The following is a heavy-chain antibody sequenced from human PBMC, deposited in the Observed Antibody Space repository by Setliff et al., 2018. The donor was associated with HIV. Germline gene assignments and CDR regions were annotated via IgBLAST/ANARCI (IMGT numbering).Heavy chain of an antibody. D-gene: IGHD3-22*01. Sequence: SETLSLTCSVSGVSINTYYWSWIRQPPGKGLEWFGYIYNGGNTNYNPSLESRVSMSLDTSKNQFSLKLTSVTAADTAAYFCAITRYYYDSSDRSWVIDSWGPGTLVTVSS. CDR1: GVSINTYY. J-gene: IGHJ5*01. CDR3: AITRYYYDSSDRSWVIDS. V-gene: IGHV4-59*01. CDR2: IYNGGNT.